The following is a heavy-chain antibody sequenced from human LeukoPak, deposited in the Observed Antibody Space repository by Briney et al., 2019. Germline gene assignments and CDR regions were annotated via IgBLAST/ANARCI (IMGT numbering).Heavy chain of an antibody. CDR2: FDPEDGET. CDR3: ATDGIAARYYYYYMDV. V-gene: IGHV1-24*01. CDR1: GYTLTELS. Sequence: GASVKVSCKVSGYTLTELSMHWVRQAPGKGLEWMGGFDPEDGETIYALKFQGRVTMTVDTSTDTAYMELSSLRSEDTAVYYCATDGIAARYYYYYMDVWGKGTTVTVSS. J-gene: IGHJ6*03. D-gene: IGHD6-6*01.